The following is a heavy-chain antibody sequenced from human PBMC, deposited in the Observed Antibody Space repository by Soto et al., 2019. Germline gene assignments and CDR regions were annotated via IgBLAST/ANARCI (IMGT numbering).Heavy chain of an antibody. CDR1: GFTFSIYA. D-gene: IGHD3-22*01. Sequence: PGGSLRLSCAASGFTFSIYAMHWVRQAPGTGLEWVAVISYDGTKTYYADSVKGRFTISGDNSKNTLYLQMNSLRAEDTAVYYCAREGYYYDSSGYSYYFDYWGQGTLVTVSS. J-gene: IGHJ4*02. CDR2: ISYDGTKT. V-gene: IGHV3-30*03. CDR3: AREGYYYDSSGYSYYFDY.